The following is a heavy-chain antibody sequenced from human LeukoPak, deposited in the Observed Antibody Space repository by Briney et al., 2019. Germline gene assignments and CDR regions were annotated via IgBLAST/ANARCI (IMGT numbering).Heavy chain of an antibody. V-gene: IGHV4-59*01. CDR3: AREVPYVDAFDI. CDR1: GGSISSYY. D-gene: IGHD3-10*02. J-gene: IGHJ3*02. Sequence: SETLSLTCTVSGGSISSYYWSWIRQPPGKGLEWIGYIYYSGSTNYNPSLKSLVTISVDTSKNQFSLKLSSVTAADTAVYYCAREVPYVDAFDIWGQGTMVTVSS. CDR2: IYYSGST.